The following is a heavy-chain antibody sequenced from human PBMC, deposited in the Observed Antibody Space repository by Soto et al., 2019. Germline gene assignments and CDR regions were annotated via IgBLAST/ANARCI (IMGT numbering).Heavy chain of an antibody. Sequence: GGSLRLSCAASGFTFSSCGMHWVRQAPGKGLEWVAVISFDGNNKYYADSVKGRFTISRDNSKNTLYLQMNSLRAEDTAVYYCAKAFDSGSYYVPFDIWGQGTVVTVSS. V-gene: IGHV3-30*18. J-gene: IGHJ3*02. CDR1: GFTFSSCG. CDR3: AKAFDSGSYYVPFDI. D-gene: IGHD1-26*01. CDR2: ISFDGNNK.